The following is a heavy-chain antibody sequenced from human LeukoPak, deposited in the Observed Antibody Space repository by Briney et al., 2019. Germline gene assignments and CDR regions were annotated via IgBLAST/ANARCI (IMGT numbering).Heavy chain of an antibody. V-gene: IGHV1-2*06. CDR1: GYTFTGYY. CDR2: INPNSGGA. CDR3: AREYSYGFHFDY. Sequence: ASVKVSCKASGYTFTGYYIHWVRQAPGQGLEWMGRINPNSGGANYAQKFQGRVTMTRDTSITTAYMELSRLRSDDTAVYYCAREYSYGFHFDYWGQGTLVTVSS. J-gene: IGHJ4*02. D-gene: IGHD5-18*01.